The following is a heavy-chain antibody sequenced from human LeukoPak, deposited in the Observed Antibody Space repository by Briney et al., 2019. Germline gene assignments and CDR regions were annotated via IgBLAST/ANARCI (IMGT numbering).Heavy chain of an antibody. V-gene: IGHV3-21*01. CDR2: ISSSSSYI. Sequence: GGSLRLSCAASGFTFSTYNMNWVRQAPGKGLEWVSSISSSSSYIYYADSVKGRFTISRDNAKNSLYLQMNSLRAEDTAVYYCARGQLLLAEYNWFDPWGQGTLVTVSS. CDR3: ARGQLLLAEYNWFDP. D-gene: IGHD2-2*01. CDR1: GFTFSTYN. J-gene: IGHJ5*02.